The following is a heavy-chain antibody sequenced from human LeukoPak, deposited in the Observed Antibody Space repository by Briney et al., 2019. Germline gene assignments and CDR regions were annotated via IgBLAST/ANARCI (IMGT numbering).Heavy chain of an antibody. CDR2: INHSGST. J-gene: IGHJ4*02. V-gene: IGHV4-34*01. CDR3: ASRPLHYYDSSGYYPPFDY. CDR1: GGSFSGYY. Sequence: SETLSLTCAVYGGSFSGYYWSWLRQPPGKGLEWIGEINHSGSTNYNPSLKSRVTISVDTSKNQFSLKLSSVTAADTAVYYCASRPLHYYDSSGYYPPFDYWGQGTLVTVSS. D-gene: IGHD3-22*01.